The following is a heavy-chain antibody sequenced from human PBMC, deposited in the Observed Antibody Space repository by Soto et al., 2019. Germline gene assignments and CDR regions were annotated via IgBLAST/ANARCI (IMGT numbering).Heavy chain of an antibody. CDR2: IYYSGST. CDR1: GDSISSSSYY. V-gene: IGHV4-39*01. J-gene: IGHJ4*02. D-gene: IGHD2-15*01. Sequence: QLQLQESGPGLVKPSETLSLTCTVSGDSISSSSYYWGWIRQPPGKGLEWIGSIYYSGSTYYNPSLKSRVTISVDTSKSQFFLKLSSVPAADTAVYYCASLGYCSGGSCSGVNWGQGTLVTVSS. CDR3: ASLGYCSGGSCSGVN.